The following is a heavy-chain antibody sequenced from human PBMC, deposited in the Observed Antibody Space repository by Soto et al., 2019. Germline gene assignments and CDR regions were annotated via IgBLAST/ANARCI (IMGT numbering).Heavy chain of an antibody. J-gene: IGHJ6*02. D-gene: IGHD3-22*01. Sequence: AASVKVSCKASGGTFSSYAISWVRQAPGQGLEWMGGIIPIFGTANYAQKFQGRVTITADESTSRAYLELSSLRSEDTAVYYCAGPPFGSGYPYHYGMDVWGQGTTVTVSS. CDR3: AGPPFGSGYPYHYGMDV. CDR2: IIPIFGTA. V-gene: IGHV1-69*13. CDR1: GGTFSSYA.